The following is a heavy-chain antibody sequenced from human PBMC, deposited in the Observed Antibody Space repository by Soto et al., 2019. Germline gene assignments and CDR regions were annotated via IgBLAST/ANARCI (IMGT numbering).Heavy chain of an antibody. CDR2: IKTTAEGGTT. V-gene: IGHV3-15*07. J-gene: IGHJ4*02. CDR1: GFPFSNAW. D-gene: IGHD2-15*01. Sequence: EVQQVESGGGLVEPGGSLRLSCAASGFPFSNAWMNWVRQAPGKGLEWVGRIKTTAEGGTTDYAAPVKGRFTMSRDDSKITLYLQMNSLKTEETAVYYCSKDRCCTIWGQGTPVTVS. CDR3: SKDRCCTI.